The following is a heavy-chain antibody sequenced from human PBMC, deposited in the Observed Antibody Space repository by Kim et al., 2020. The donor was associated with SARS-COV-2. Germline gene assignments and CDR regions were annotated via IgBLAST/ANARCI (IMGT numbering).Heavy chain of an antibody. Sequence: GGSLRLSCAASGFTFSDYYMSWIRQAPGKGLEWVSYISSSSSYTNYADSVKGRFTISRDNAKNSLYLQMNSLRAEDTAVYYCASARARNYYDSSGYQHFDYWGQGTLVTVSS. D-gene: IGHD3-22*01. J-gene: IGHJ4*02. CDR3: ASARARNYYDSSGYQHFDY. V-gene: IGHV3-11*06. CDR2: ISSSSSYT. CDR1: GFTFSDYY.